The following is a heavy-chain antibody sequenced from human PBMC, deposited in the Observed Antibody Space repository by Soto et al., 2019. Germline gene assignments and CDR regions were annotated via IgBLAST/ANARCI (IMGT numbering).Heavy chain of an antibody. CDR3: ARLVYDTRLNYMYFDF. J-gene: IGHJ4*02. V-gene: IGHV4-34*01. D-gene: IGHD2-8*01. Sequence: QVQLQQWGAGLSKPSETLSLTCAVYGGSFSGYYWTWIRQPPGKGLEWIGEINHRGNTNYNPSLKSRVTISVDTSKNQFSLKLTSVTAADTAIYFCARLVYDTRLNYMYFDFWGQGALVTVSS. CDR2: INHRGNT. CDR1: GGSFSGYY.